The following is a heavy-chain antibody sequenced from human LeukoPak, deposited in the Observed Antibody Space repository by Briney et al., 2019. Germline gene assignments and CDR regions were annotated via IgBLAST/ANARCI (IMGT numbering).Heavy chain of an antibody. V-gene: IGHV4-61*02. CDR3: ARDYVAVAGGWYAPRWDYYYMDV. J-gene: IGHJ6*03. D-gene: IGHD6-19*01. CDR1: GGSISSSSYY. CDR2: IYTSGST. Sequence: SETLSLTCTVSGGSISSSSYYWSWIRQPAGKGLEWIGRIYTSGSTNYNPSLKSRVTMSVDTSKNQFSLKLSSVTAADTAVYYCARDYVAVAGGWYAPRWDYYYMDVWGKGTTVTISS.